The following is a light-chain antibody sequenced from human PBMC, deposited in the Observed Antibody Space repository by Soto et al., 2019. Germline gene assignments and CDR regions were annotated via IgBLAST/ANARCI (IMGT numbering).Light chain of an antibody. Sequence: DVVRTQSPLSLPVTPGEPASISCRSSQSLLHSDGYNHWNWFLQRTEQSPQVLMYLGSTRAPGVPDSFSGSVSGTDFTLKISIVEAEDVRVYYCMQALQTPLTFGGGPKVEIK. CDR3: MQALQTPLT. CDR2: LGS. CDR1: QSLLHSDGYNH. V-gene: IGKV2-28*01. J-gene: IGKJ4*01.